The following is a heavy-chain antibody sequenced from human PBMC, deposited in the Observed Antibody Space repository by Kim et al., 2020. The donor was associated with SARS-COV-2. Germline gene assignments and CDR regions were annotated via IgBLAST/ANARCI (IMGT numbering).Heavy chain of an antibody. CDR3: AVVPRRGPFNI. CDR2: IKEDGTEK. D-gene: IGHD2-15*01. J-gene: IGHJ3*02. Sequence: GGSLRLSCEGSGFTFSSYWMSWVRQAPGKGLEWVANIKEDGTEKYYVDSVKGRFTISRDNAKNSLFLQMNSLGADDMAVYYCAVVPRRGPFNIWGQGTMGTVSS. V-gene: IGHV3-7*01. CDR1: GFTFSSYW.